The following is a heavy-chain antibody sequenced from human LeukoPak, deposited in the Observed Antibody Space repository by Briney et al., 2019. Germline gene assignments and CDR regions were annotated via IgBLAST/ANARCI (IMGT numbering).Heavy chain of an antibody. CDR3: ARVPRYCSGGSCPPPGNWFDP. Sequence: SETLSLTCTVSGGSISSSSYYWGWIRQPPGKGLEWIGSIYYSGSTYYNPSLKSRVTISVDTSKSQFSLKLSSVTAADTAVYYCARVPRYCSGGSCPPPGNWFDPWGQGTLVTVSS. V-gene: IGHV4-39*07. J-gene: IGHJ5*02. CDR1: GGSISSSSYY. CDR2: IYYSGST. D-gene: IGHD2-15*01.